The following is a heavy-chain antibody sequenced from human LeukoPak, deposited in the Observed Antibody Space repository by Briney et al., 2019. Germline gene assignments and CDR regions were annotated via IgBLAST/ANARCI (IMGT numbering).Heavy chain of an antibody. CDR2: IIPIFGTA. D-gene: IGHD3-10*01. Sequence: ASVKVSCKASGGTFSSYAISWVRQAPGQGLEGMGGIIPIFGTADYAQKFQGRVTITADKSTSTAYMELSSLRSEDTAVYYCARDVGPGDAWGFDYWGQGTLVTVSS. CDR1: GGTFSSYA. CDR3: ARDVGPGDAWGFDY. V-gene: IGHV1-69*06. J-gene: IGHJ4*02.